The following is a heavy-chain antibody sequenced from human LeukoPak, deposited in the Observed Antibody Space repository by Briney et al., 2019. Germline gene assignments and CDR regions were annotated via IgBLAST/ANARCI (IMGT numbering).Heavy chain of an antibody. CDR3: ARDSGLTRRNYYGSGSYYKSGMDV. Sequence: GGSLRLSCAASGFIFSDYWMHWVRQGPGKGLVWVSRIKSDGSSTSYADSVKGRFTISRDNAKNTVYVHMNSLRDEDTAVYYCARDSGLTRRNYYGSGSYYKSGMDVWGQGTTVTVSS. D-gene: IGHD3-10*01. CDR2: IKSDGSST. V-gene: IGHV3-74*01. CDR1: GFIFSDYW. J-gene: IGHJ6*02.